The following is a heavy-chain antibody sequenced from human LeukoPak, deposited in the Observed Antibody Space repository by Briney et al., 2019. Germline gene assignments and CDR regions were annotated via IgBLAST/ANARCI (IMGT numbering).Heavy chain of an antibody. CDR2: IIPIFGTA. V-gene: IGHV1-69*05. CDR1: GGTFSSYA. D-gene: IGHD6-19*01. J-gene: IGHJ3*02. Sequence: SVKVSCKASGGTFSSYAISWVRQAPGQGLEWMGGIIPIFGTANYAQKFQGRVTITTDESTSTAYMELSSLRSEDTAVYYCARDGHSSGWYEGPGALDIWGQGTMVTVSS. CDR3: ARDGHSSGWYEGPGALDI.